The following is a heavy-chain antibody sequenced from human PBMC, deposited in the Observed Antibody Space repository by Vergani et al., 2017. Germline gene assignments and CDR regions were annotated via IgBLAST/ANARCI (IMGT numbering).Heavy chain of an antibody. V-gene: IGHV3-30*15. CDR3: ARPPVGGAARPSSLLGWRQRALVSDS. D-gene: IGHD6-6*01. CDR2: ISADGRKN. J-gene: IGHJ5*01. CDR1: SFSVSSHY. Sequence: LVESGGGLVQPGGFLKLSCAASSFSVSSHYMTLVRQAPGKGLDGVAVISADGRKNHYARSVKGRFSIYRDNSKNPSFLQLSGLTVEDTGVCYCARPPVGGAARPSSLLGWRQRALVSDS.